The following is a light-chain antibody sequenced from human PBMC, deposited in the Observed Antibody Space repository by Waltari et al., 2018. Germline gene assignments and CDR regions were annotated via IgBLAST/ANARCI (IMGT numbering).Light chain of an antibody. CDR1: SSDVGPYNY. V-gene: IGLV2-14*03. Sequence: QSALTQPASVSGSPGQSITLSCTGTSSDVGPYNYVSWYQQHPGKAPKLMIYDVSNRPSGVSDRFSGSKSGNTASLTISGLQAEDEADYYCNSYSSSSSLVLFGGGTKLTVV. CDR2: DVS. CDR3: NSYSSSSSLVL. J-gene: IGLJ2*01.